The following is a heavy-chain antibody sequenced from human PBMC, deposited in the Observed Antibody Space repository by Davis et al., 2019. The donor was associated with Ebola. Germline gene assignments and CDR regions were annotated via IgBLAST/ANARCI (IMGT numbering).Heavy chain of an antibody. CDR3: ARVRYQVLSYHRGLYGMDV. D-gene: IGHD2-2*01. CDR1: GGSISSGGYY. V-gene: IGHV4-31*03. Sequence: SETLSLTCTVSGGSISSGGYYWSWIRQHPGKGLEWIGYIYYSGSTYYNPSLKSRVTISVDTSKNQFSLKLTSVTAADTAVYYCARVRYQVLSYHRGLYGMDVWGQGTTVTVSS. J-gene: IGHJ6*02. CDR2: IYYSGST.